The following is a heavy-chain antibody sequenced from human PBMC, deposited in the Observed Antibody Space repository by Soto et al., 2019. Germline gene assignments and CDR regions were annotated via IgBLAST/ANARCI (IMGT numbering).Heavy chain of an antibody. CDR3: ARERSAAGAGWFDP. D-gene: IGHD6-13*01. V-gene: IGHV1-8*01. J-gene: IGHJ5*02. Sequence: QVQLVQSGAEVKKPGASVKVSCKASGYTFTSYDINWLRQATGQGLEWMGWMNPNSGNTDYAQKCQGRVTMTRNTSLSTAYMELSSLRSEDTAVYYCARERSAAGAGWFDPWGQGTLVTVSS. CDR2: MNPNSGNT. CDR1: GYTFTSYD.